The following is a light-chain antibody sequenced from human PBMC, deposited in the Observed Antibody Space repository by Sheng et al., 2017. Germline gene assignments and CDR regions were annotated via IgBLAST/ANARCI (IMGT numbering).Light chain of an antibody. CDR3: QQYNRYPT. CDR2: KAS. CDR1: QGITKY. Sequence: DTQLTQSPSFLSASVVDTVTISCRASQGITKYLNWYQQRPGKAPKLLIYKASTLQSGVPSRFSGSGSGTEFTLTISSLQPDDFSTYICQQYNRYPTFGQGTRLEIK. J-gene: IGKJ5*01. V-gene: IGKV1-5*03.